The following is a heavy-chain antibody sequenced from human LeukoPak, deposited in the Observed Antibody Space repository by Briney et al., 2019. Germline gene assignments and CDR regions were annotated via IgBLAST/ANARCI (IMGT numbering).Heavy chain of an antibody. Sequence: PSETLSLTCTVSGGSISSSSYYWGWIRQPPGKGLEWIGSIYYSGSTYYNPSLKSRVTISVDTSKNQFSLKLTSVTAADTAVYFCATLVSTMFYLGGWGKGTLVPVPT. D-gene: IGHD5/OR15-5a*01. CDR2: IYYSGST. CDR1: GGSISSSSYY. J-gene: IGHJ1*01. CDR3: ATLVSTMFYLGG. V-gene: IGHV4-39*07.